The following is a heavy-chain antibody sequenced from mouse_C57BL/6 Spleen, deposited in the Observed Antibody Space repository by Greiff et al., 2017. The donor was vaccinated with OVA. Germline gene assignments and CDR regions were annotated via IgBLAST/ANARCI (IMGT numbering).Heavy chain of an antibody. CDR1: GYTFTSYW. D-gene: IGHD4-1*01. J-gene: IGHJ1*03. CDR3: ARQVDGTYWYFDV. V-gene: IGHV1-72*01. Sequence: QVHVKQSGAELVKPGASVKLSCKASGYTFTSYWMHWVKQRPGRGLEWIGRIDPNSGGTKYNEKFKSKATLTVDKPSSTAYMQLSSLTSEDSAVYYCARQVDGTYWYFDVWGTGTTVTVSS. CDR2: IDPNSGGT.